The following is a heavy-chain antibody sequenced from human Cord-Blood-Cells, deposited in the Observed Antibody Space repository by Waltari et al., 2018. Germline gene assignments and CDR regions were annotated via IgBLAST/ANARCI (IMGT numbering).Heavy chain of an antibody. CDR2: IKQDGSEK. J-gene: IGHJ4*02. CDR3: ARGRSSFFDY. V-gene: IGHV3-7*01. CDR1: GFTFSSHW. D-gene: IGHD6-6*01. Sequence: EVQLVESGGGLVQPGGSLSLSCAAPGFTFSSHWIRWDRQAPGKGLEWVANIKQDGSEKYYVDSVKGRFTISRDNAKNSLYLQMNSLRAEDTAVYYCARGRSSFFDYWGQGTLVTVSS.